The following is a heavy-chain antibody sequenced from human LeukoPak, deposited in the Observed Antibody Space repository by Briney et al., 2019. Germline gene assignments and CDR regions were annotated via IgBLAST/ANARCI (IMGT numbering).Heavy chain of an antibody. CDR2: INPNSGGT. Sequence: ASVKVSCKASGYTFTGYYMHWVRQAPGQGLEWIGWINPNSGGTNYAQKFQGRVTMTRDTSISTAYMELSRLRSDDTAVYYCARGGAYCSSTSCYAIDWFDPWGQGILVTVSS. J-gene: IGHJ5*02. CDR3: ARGGAYCSSTSCYAIDWFDP. V-gene: IGHV1-2*02. D-gene: IGHD2-2*01. CDR1: GYTFTGYY.